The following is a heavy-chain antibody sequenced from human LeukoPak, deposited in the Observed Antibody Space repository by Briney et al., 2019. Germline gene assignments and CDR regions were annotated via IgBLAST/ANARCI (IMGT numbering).Heavy chain of an antibody. CDR1: GGSVSSSFYN. D-gene: IGHD2-15*01. V-gene: IGHV4-39*01. CDR3: ASAATFSVDY. CDR2: LYYSGST. J-gene: IGHJ4*02. Sequence: PSETLSLTCTVSGGSVSSSFYNWGWIRQPPGKGLEWIGSLYYSGSTHYNPSLKSRVTMSVDTSKNQFSLKLSSVTAADTAVYFCASAATFSVDYWGQGTLVTVSS.